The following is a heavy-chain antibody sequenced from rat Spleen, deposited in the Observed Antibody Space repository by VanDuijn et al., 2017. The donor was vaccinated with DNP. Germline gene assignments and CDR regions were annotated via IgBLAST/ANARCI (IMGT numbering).Heavy chain of an antibody. J-gene: IGHJ2*01. Sequence: EVQLVESGGGLVQPGRSLKLSCAASGFTFSDYYMAWVRQAPTKGLEWVAYIGSHVYAPYYGDSVKVRFTISRDNAKSTLYLQMNSLRSEDMATYYCIRWNSGHFDYWGQGVMVTVSS. CDR3: IRWNSGHFDY. CDR2: IGSHVYAP. CDR1: GFTFSDYY. V-gene: IGHV5-22*01. D-gene: IGHD4-3*01.